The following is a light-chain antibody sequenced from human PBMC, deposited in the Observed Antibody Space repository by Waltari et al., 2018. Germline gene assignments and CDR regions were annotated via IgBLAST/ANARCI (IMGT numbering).Light chain of an antibody. Sequence: QSALTQPPSASGSPGQSVPITCPGTSSDVGGYNYASGYQQKSGKPPKPMIYEVITRPSGVPDRFSGSKSGNTASLTVSGLQAEDEADYYCSSYAGSNNLVFGGGTKLTVL. CDR3: SSYAGSNNLV. V-gene: IGLV2-8*01. CDR2: EVI. CDR1: SSDVGGYNY. J-gene: IGLJ2*01.